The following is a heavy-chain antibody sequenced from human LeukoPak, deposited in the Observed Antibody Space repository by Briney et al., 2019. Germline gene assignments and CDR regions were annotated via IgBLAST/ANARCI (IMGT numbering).Heavy chain of an antibody. CDR1: GYTFTGYF. Sequence: ASVKVSCKASGYTFTGYFVHWVRQAPGQGLEWMGWINPDSGGTNFAQKFQGRVNMTRDTSISTAYMELSRLKSDDTAVYFCARDPGWLVTLDAFDIWGQGTMVTVPS. J-gene: IGHJ3*02. V-gene: IGHV1-2*02. D-gene: IGHD6-19*01. CDR2: INPDSGGT. CDR3: ARDPGWLVTLDAFDI.